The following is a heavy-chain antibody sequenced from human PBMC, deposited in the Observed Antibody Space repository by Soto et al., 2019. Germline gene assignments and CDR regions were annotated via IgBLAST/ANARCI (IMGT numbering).Heavy chain of an antibody. CDR1: CYTFTSYG. CDR3: ARGRAVRGLLCMGYYGMDG. CDR2: ISAYNGNT. Sequence: ASVKVSCKASCYTFTSYGISWVRQAPGQGLEWMGWISAYNGNTNYAQKLQGRVTITTDTSTSTACMELRSMRSEDTAAYYCARGRAVRGLLCMGYYGMDGWGQGTTVTVSS. V-gene: IGHV1-18*01. J-gene: IGHJ6*02. D-gene: IGHD2-2*01.